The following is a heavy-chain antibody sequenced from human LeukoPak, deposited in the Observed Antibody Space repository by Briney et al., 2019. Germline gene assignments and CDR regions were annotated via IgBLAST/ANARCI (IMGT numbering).Heavy chain of an antibody. Sequence: QPGRSLRLSCAASGFTFSSYGMHWVRQAPGKGLEWVAVIWYDGSNKYYADSVKGRLTISRDNSKNTLYLQMNSLRAEDTAVYYCARDANYYGSGSDAFDIWGQGTMVTVSS. D-gene: IGHD3-10*01. CDR1: GFTFSSYG. CDR2: IWYDGSNK. V-gene: IGHV3-33*01. J-gene: IGHJ3*02. CDR3: ARDANYYGSGSDAFDI.